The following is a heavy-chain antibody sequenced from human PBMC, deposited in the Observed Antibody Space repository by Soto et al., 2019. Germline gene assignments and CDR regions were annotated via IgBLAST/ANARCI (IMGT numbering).Heavy chain of an antibody. CDR1: GGSISSGDYY. J-gene: IGHJ4*02. V-gene: IGHV4-30-4*01. D-gene: IGHD1-26*01. CDR2: IYYSGST. Sequence: SETLSLTCTVSGGSISSGDYYWSWIRQPPGKGLEWIGYIYYSGSTYYNPSLKSRVTISVDTSKNQFSLKLSSVTAADTAVYYCARGTYSTPIVGAKYYFDDWGQGTLVTVSS. CDR3: ARGTYSTPIVGAKYYFDD.